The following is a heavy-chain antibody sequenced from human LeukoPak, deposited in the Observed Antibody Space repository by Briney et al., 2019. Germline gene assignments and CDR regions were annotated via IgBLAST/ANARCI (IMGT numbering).Heavy chain of an antibody. CDR2: INPNSGGT. V-gene: IGHV1-2*06. J-gene: IGHJ5*02. CDR3: ASGFCSSTSCYTGWFDP. D-gene: IGHD2-2*02. Sequence: ASVKVSCKASGYTFTGYYMHWVRQAPGQGLEWMGRINPNSGGTNYAQKFQGRVTMTRDTSISTAYMELSRLRSDDTAVYYCASGFCSSTSCYTGWFDPWGQGTLVTVSS. CDR1: GYTFTGYY.